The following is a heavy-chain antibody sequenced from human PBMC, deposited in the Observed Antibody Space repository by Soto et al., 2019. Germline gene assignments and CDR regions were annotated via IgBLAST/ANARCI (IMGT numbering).Heavy chain of an antibody. J-gene: IGHJ6*02. CDR3: VRLLYYYYGMDV. CDR1: GYPFNSYG. CDR2: INSNGSSI. Sequence: GGSTRLSCAASGYPFNSYGMNWVRQAPGKGQVWVSYINSNGSSIKYADSVKGRFTISRDNAKNTLYLQMNSLRAEDTAVYYCVRLLYYYYGMDVRGQGTTVTVSS. V-gene: IGHV3-74*03.